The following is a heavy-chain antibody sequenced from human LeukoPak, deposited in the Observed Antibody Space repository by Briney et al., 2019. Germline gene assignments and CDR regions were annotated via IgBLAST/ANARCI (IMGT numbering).Heavy chain of an antibody. CDR3: ARRDDVLTGYYSYYYYGLDV. J-gene: IGHJ6*02. CDR2: INHRGRT. Sequence: SETLSLTCAVYGGSFSGYYWSWIRQPPGKGLEWIGEINHRGRTNYNPSLKSRVTISTDTSKNQFSPNLRSVTAADTAVYYCARRDDVLTGYYSYYYYGLDVWGQGTTVTVSS. CDR1: GGSFSGYY. D-gene: IGHD3-9*01. V-gene: IGHV4-34*01.